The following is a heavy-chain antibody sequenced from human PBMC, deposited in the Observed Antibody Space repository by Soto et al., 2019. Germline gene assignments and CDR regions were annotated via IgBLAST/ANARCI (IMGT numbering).Heavy chain of an antibody. J-gene: IGHJ4*03. CDR2: ISYDGMSK. CDR3: ARDFEGGSYHGGNIFDV. CDR1: GFSFSGND. Sequence: QAHLVESGGGVVQPGGSLRLSCEASGFSFSGNDMHWVRQVPGKGLEWLAFISYDGMSKIYGDSVKGRLTVSRDNSMDTMYIHMIDLRLEDTAMYYCARDFEGGSYHGGNIFDVWGRGTLVTVSS. D-gene: IGHD3-16*01. V-gene: IGHV3-30*03.